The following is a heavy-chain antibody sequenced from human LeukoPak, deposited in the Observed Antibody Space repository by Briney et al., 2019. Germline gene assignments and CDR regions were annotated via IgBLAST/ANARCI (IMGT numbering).Heavy chain of an antibody. D-gene: IGHD6-6*01. CDR3: ARDRWGSTSSESRTDYYYYYMDV. Sequence: SETLSLTCTVSGGSISSYYWSWIRQPPGKGLEWIGYIYYSGSTNYNPSLKSRVTISVDTSKNQFSLKLSSVTAADTAVYYCARDRWGSTSSESRTDYYYYYMDVWGKGTTVTVSS. J-gene: IGHJ6*03. CDR2: IYYSGST. CDR1: GGSISSYY. V-gene: IGHV4-59*01.